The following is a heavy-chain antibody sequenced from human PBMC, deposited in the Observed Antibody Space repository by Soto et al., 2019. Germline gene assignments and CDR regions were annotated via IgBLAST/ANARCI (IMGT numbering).Heavy chain of an antibody. CDR2: INAYNGNT. CDR1: GYRFTSYG. D-gene: IGHD3-16*01. Sequence: QVQFVQSGAEVKNPGASVKVSCKASGYRFTSYGIGWVRQAPGQGLEWMGWINAYNGNTNYAQNLQGRVTLTTDTSTSTAYMELRSLRSNDTAVYYCAMVDVYVTPSPQDVWGQGTTVTVSS. CDR3: AMVDVYVTPSPQDV. V-gene: IGHV1-18*01. J-gene: IGHJ6*02.